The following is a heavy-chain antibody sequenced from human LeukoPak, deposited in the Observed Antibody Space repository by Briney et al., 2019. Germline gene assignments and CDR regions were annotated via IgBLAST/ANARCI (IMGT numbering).Heavy chain of an antibody. CDR3: AKSPELPFDY. Sequence: GGSLRLSCAASGFTFSSYGMHWVSQAPGKGLEWVAFIRYDGSNKYYADSVKGRFTISRDNSENTLYLQMNSLRAEDTAVYYCAKSPELPFDYWGQGTLVTVSS. CDR2: IRYDGSNK. CDR1: GFTFSSYG. V-gene: IGHV3-30*02. D-gene: IGHD1-7*01. J-gene: IGHJ4*02.